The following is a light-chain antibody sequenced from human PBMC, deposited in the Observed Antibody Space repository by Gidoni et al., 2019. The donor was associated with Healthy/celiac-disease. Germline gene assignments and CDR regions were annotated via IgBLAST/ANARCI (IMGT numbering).Light chain of an antibody. V-gene: IGKV3-20*01. CDR1: QSVSSSY. Sequence: EIVLTPSPGTLSLSPGERATLSCSASQSVSSSYLAWYQQKPGQAPRLLIYGASSRATGIPDRFSGSGSGTDFTLTISRLEPEDFAVYYCQQYGSSPMYTFGQXTKLEIK. J-gene: IGKJ2*01. CDR2: GAS. CDR3: QQYGSSPMYT.